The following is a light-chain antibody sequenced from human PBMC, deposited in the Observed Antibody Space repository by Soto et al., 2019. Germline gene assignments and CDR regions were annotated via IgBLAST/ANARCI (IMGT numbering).Light chain of an antibody. CDR3: QQYNSWPLT. J-gene: IGKJ4*01. V-gene: IGKV3-15*01. Sequence: EIVMTQSPATLSVSPGERATLSYRASQSVRSNLAWYQQKPGQAPRLLIYGASNRATGIPARFSGGGSGTEFTLTIRSLQSEDCAVYYCQQYNSWPLTFGGGTKVEIK. CDR1: QSVRSN. CDR2: GAS.